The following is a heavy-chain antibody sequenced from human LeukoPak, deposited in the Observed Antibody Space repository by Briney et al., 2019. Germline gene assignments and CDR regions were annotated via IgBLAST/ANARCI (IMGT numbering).Heavy chain of an antibody. J-gene: IGHJ4*02. CDR1: GDSVSSNSAA. CDR2: TYYRSKWYN. V-gene: IGHV6-1*01. D-gene: IGHD3-9*01. Sequence: SQTLSLTCAISGDSVSSNSAAWNWIRQSPSRGLEWLGRTYYRSKWYNDYAVSVKSRITINPDTSKNQFSLKLSSVTAADTAVYYCARRGVLRYFDWLFPFDYWGQGTLVTVSS. CDR3: ARRGVLRYFDWLFPFDY.